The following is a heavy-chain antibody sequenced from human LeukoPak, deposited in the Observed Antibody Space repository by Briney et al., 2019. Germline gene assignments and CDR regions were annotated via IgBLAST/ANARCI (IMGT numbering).Heavy chain of an antibody. CDR1: GFTFSTSW. CDR3: ARPRVPDS. Sequence: GGSLRLSCAASGFTFSTSWMSWVRQAPGKGLEWVANIKHDASETNYVDSVKGRFTISRDNAKNSLYLQMNSLRAEDTAVYYCARPRVPDSWGQGTLVTVSS. J-gene: IGHJ4*02. CDR2: IKHDASET. V-gene: IGHV3-7*01.